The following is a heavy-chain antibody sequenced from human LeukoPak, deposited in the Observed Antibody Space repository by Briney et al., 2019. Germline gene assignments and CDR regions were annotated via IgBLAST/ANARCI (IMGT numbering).Heavy chain of an antibody. CDR1: GFTFSSYS. CDR3: AKALTHDYGDLSYYYGMDV. D-gene: IGHD4-17*01. Sequence: PGGSLRLSCAASGFTFSSYSMNWVRQAPGKGLEWVPSLISISSYIYYADSVKGRFTISRDNAKNSLYLQMNSLRAEDTAVYYCAKALTHDYGDLSYYYGMDVWGQGTTVTVSS. CDR2: LISISSYI. J-gene: IGHJ6*02. V-gene: IGHV3-21*01.